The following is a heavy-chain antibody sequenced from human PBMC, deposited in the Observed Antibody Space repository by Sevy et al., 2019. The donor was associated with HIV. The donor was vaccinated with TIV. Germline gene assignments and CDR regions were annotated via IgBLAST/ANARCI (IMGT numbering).Heavy chain of an antibody. V-gene: IGHV3-23*01. J-gene: IGHJ4*02. D-gene: IGHD2-2*01. CDR3: AKDQGQLLQYYFDY. CDR1: GFTFSSYA. Sequence: GGSLRLSCAASGFTFSSYAMSWVRQAPGKGLEWVSGVSVRSGSTYYADSVKGRFTISRDNSKNTLYLDMNSLSAEDTAIYYCAKDQGQLLQYYFDYWGQGTLVTVSS. CDR2: VSVRSGST.